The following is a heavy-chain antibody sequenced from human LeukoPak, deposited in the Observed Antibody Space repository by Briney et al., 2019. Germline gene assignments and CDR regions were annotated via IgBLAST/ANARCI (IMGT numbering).Heavy chain of an antibody. J-gene: IGHJ4*02. CDR3: AKSAQVYSSGWYGDY. CDR2: ISGSGGST. Sequence: GGPLRLSCAASGFTFSSYAMSWVRQAPGKGLEWVSAISGSGGSTYYADSVKGRFTISRDNSKNTLYLQMNSLRAEDTAVYYCAKSAQVYSSGWYGDYWGQGTLVTVSS. V-gene: IGHV3-23*01. D-gene: IGHD6-19*01. CDR1: GFTFSSYA.